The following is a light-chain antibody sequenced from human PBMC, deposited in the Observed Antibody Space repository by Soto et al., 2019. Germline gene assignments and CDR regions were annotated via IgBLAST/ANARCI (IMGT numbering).Light chain of an antibody. V-gene: IGKV1-33*01. CDR2: DVS. CDR1: HDINKF. CDR3: QQYNNLPLT. J-gene: IGKJ4*01. Sequence: DIQMTQSPSSLSASVGDRVTITCQASHDINKFLNWYQQKHGKAPHLQIYDVSKLEVGVPSRFSGSGSGTDFTFTISSLQPEDVAIYYCQQYNNLPLTFGGGTRVELK.